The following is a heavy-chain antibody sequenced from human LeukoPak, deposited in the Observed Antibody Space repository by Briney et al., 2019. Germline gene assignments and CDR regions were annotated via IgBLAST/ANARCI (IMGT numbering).Heavy chain of an antibody. CDR1: GYTFTSYY. CDR3: ARDFGYCSSTSCYG. CDR2: INPNSGGT. D-gene: IGHD2-2*01. V-gene: IGHV1-2*02. Sequence: ASVKVSCKASGYTFTSYYIHWVRQAPGQGLEWMGWINPNSGGTNYAQKFQGRVTMTRDTSISTAYMELSRLRSDDTAVYYCARDFGYCSSTSCYGWGQGTLVTVSS. J-gene: IGHJ4*02.